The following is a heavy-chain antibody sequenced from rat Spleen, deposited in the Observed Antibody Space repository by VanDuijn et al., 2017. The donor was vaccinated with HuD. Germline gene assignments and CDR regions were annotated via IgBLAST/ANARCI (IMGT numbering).Heavy chain of an antibody. CDR1: GFTFSTAW. V-gene: IGHV6-6*01. CDR2: IKAKSNNYAT. D-gene: IGHD1-12*01. CDR3: AHYE. Sequence: EVQVLASGGGLVQHGNPLKLSCATSGFTFSTAWMYWYGQFPEKRLEWVARIKAKSNNYATDYTETVKGRFTISRDDSKSSIYLQMNNLKEKDTAIYYCAHYEWGQGVMVTVSS. J-gene: IGHJ2*01.